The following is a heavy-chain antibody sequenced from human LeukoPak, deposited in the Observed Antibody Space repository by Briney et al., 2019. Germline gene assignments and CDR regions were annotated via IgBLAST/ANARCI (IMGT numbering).Heavy chain of an antibody. CDR2: IYSGGST. Sequence: GGSLRLSCAASGFTVSSNYMSWVRQAPGKGLEWVSVIYSGGSTHYADSVKGRFTISRDNSKNTLYLQMNSLRAEDTAVYYCARDRRQSGDGDVWGQGTTVTVSS. CDR1: GFTVSSNY. J-gene: IGHJ6*02. V-gene: IGHV3-53*01. D-gene: IGHD2-21*02. CDR3: ARDRRQSGDGDV.